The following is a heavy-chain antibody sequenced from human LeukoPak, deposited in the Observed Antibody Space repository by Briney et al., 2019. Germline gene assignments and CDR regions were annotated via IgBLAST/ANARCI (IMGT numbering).Heavy chain of an antibody. V-gene: IGHV1-69*13. D-gene: IGHD3-3*02. Sequence: SVKVSCKASGGTFSSYTINWVRQAPGQGLEWMGGIIPVFATPNYAQKFQGRVTITADESTSTAYMELSSLRSDDTAVYYCAKDPGGLIHFFDYWGQGTLVTVSS. CDR3: AKDPGGLIHFFDY. J-gene: IGHJ4*02. CDR1: GGTFSSYT. CDR2: IIPVFATP.